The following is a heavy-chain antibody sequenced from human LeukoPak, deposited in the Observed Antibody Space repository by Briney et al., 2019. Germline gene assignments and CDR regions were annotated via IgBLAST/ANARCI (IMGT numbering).Heavy chain of an antibody. CDR3: ARHSSSGYSDYYFDY. V-gene: IGHV3-53*04. Sequence: GGSLRLSCAASGVTVSSNYMSWVRQAPGKGLEWVSVIYSGGSTYYADSVKGRFTISRHNSKNTLYLQMNSLRAEDTAVYYCARHSSSGYSDYYFDYWGQGTLVTVSS. D-gene: IGHD6-19*01. CDR1: GVTVSSNY. CDR2: IYSGGST. J-gene: IGHJ4*02.